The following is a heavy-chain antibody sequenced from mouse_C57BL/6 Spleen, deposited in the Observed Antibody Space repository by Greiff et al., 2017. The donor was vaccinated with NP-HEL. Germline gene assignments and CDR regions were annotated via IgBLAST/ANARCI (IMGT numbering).Heavy chain of an antibody. CDR1: GFTFSDYY. D-gene: IGHD1-1*01. CDR3: ARVTTVVGGYAMDY. Sequence: EVKVVESEGGLVQPGSSMKLSCTASGFTFSDYYMAWVRQVPEKGLEWVANINYDGSSTYYLDSLKSRFIISRDNAKNILYLQMSSLKSEDTATYYCARVTTVVGGYAMDYWGQGTSVTVSS. J-gene: IGHJ4*01. V-gene: IGHV5-16*01. CDR2: INYDGSST.